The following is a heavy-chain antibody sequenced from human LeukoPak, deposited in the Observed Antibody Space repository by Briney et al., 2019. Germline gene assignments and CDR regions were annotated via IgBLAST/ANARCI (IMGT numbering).Heavy chain of an antibody. CDR1: GLTFSSYG. D-gene: IGHD3-10*01. CDR2: IWYDGSNK. CDR3: ARDGGSLGFGTREGAFDI. V-gene: IGHV3-33*01. Sequence: GGSLRLSCAASGLTFSSYGMHWVRQAPGKGLEWVAVIWYDGSNKYYADSVKGRFTISRDNSKNTLYLQMNSLRAEDTAVYYCARDGGSLGFGTREGAFDIWGQGTMVTVSS. J-gene: IGHJ3*02.